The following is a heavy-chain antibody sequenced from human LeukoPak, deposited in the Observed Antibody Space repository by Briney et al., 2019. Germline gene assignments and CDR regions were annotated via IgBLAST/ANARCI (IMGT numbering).Heavy chain of an antibody. D-gene: IGHD6-13*01. CDR2: ISSSSSYI. J-gene: IGHJ4*02. Sequence: GGSLRLSCAASGFTFSSYSMNWVRQAPGKGLEWVSSISSSSSYIYYADSVKGRFTISRDNAKNSLYLQMTSRRAEDTAVYYCARDYGRAAAGTLAGYWGQGTLVTVPS. V-gene: IGHV3-21*01. CDR3: ARDYGRAAAGTLAGY. CDR1: GFTFSSYS.